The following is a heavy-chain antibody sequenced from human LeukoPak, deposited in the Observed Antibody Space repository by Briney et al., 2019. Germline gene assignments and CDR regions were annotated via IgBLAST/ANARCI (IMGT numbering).Heavy chain of an antibody. CDR2: ISYDGSNK. V-gene: IGHV3-30*04. CDR1: GFTFSSYA. J-gene: IGHJ4*02. Sequence: TGRSLRLSCAASGFTFSSYAMHWVRQAPGKGLEWVAVISYDGSNKYYADSVKGRFTISRDNSKNTLYLQMNSLRAEDTAVYYCARARPSMWIDYWGQGTLVTVSS. D-gene: IGHD5-12*01. CDR3: ARARPSMWIDY.